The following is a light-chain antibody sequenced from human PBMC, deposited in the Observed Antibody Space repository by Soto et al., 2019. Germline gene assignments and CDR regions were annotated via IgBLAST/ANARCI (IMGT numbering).Light chain of an antibody. Sequence: DIQMTQSHSTLSAFIGDRVTLSCLASQNIGRWLAWYQQKPGTAPNLLIYHASNLRGGVPSRFSGSGSGTEFTLTISSLQPDDFATYYCQQYYSYPRTFGQGTKVDIK. V-gene: IGKV1-5*01. CDR2: HAS. CDR1: QNIGRW. CDR3: QQYYSYPRT. J-gene: IGKJ1*01.